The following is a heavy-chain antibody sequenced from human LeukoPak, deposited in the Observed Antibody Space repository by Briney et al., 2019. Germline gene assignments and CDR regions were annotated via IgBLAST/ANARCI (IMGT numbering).Heavy chain of an antibody. CDR2: IYYSGST. CDR1: GGPTSSSSYY. Sequence: SETLSLTCTVSGGPTSSSSYYWGWIRQPPGKGLEWIGSIYYSGSTYYNPSLKSRVTISVDTSKNQFSLKLSSVTAADTAVYYCANSANYGGNSGYFDCWGQGTLVTVSS. J-gene: IGHJ4*02. V-gene: IGHV4-39*01. D-gene: IGHD4-23*01. CDR3: ANSANYGGNSGYFDC.